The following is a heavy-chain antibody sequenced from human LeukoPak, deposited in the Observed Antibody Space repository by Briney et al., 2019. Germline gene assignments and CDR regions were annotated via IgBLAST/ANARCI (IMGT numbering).Heavy chain of an antibody. J-gene: IGHJ4*02. Sequence: ASVTVSCKASGYTFTGYYMHWVRQAPGQGLEWMGRINPNSGGTNYAQKFQGRVTMTRDTSISTAYMELSRLRSDDTAVYYCARRDARGSLHLYYFDYWGQGTLVTVSS. V-gene: IGHV1-2*06. CDR1: GYTFTGYY. CDR2: INPNSGGT. D-gene: IGHD3-10*01. CDR3: ARRDARGSLHLYYFDY.